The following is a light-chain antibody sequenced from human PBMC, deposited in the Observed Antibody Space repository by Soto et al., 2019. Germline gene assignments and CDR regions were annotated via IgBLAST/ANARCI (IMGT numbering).Light chain of an antibody. CDR1: QSISSY. CDR2: AAS. J-gene: IGKJ1*01. Sequence: DIQMTQSPSSLFASVGDRVTITCRASQSISSYLNWYQQKPGKAPKLLIYAASSLQSGVPSRFSGSGSGTDFTLTISSLQPEDFATYYCQQSQRFGQGTKVEIK. CDR3: QQSQR. V-gene: IGKV1-39*01.